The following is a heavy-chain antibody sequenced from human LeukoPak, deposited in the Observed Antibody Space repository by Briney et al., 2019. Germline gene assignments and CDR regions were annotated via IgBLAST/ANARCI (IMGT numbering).Heavy chain of an antibody. CDR3: SRDLDCTVTTCFGGDDGFDI. CDR1: GFTFNIYS. CDR2: ISSQSVYI. Sequence: GGSLRLSCEASGFTFNIYSMNWVRQVPGKGLEWVSSISSQSVYIYYADSVKGRFAISRDNARKSLYLQMNRLTAEDTAVYFCSRDLDCTVTTCFGGDDGFDIWGRGTMVTVSS. V-gene: IGHV3-21*01. J-gene: IGHJ3*02. D-gene: IGHD2-8*02.